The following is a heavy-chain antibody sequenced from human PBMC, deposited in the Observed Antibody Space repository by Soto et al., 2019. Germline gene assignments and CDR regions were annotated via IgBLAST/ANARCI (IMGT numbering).Heavy chain of an antibody. Sequence: SVKVSLKASGGSFSSDTISCVRQAPGQGLEWMGRIIPILGIANYAQKFQGRVTITADKSTSTAYMELSSLRSEDTAVYYCARDASRYYDSSGYYAYWGQGTLV. CDR1: GGSFSSDT. CDR3: ARDASRYYDSSGYYAY. V-gene: IGHV1-69*02. D-gene: IGHD3-22*01. J-gene: IGHJ4*02. CDR2: IIPILGIA.